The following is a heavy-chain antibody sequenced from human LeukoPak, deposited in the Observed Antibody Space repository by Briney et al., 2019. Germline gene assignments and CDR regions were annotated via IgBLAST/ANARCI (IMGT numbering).Heavy chain of an antibody. CDR2: ISSSGSTE. CDR1: GFTLSRYS. CDR3: ARDRSGDEGFWSVFYTNCFDP. Sequence: PGGSLRLSCAGSGFTLSRYSMNWVRQAPGKGLEWVSYISSSGSTEYYADSVKGRFTISRDNAKNSLYLQMNSLRAEDTAVYYCARDRSGDEGFWSVFYTNCFDPWGQGTLVTVSS. V-gene: IGHV3-48*01. J-gene: IGHJ5*02. D-gene: IGHD3-3*01.